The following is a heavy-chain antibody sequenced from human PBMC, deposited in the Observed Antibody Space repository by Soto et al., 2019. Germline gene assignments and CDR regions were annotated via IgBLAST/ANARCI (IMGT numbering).Heavy chain of an antibody. V-gene: IGHV4-34*01. Sequence: SETLSLTCAVYGGSFSGYYWSWIRQPPGKGLEWIGEINHSGSTNYNPSLKSRVTISVDTSKNQFSLKLSSVTAADTAVYYCARGSSFYGSGSYFSYWGQGTLVTVSS. CDR3: ARGSSFYGSGSYFSY. CDR1: GGSFSGYY. J-gene: IGHJ4*02. D-gene: IGHD3-10*01. CDR2: INHSGST.